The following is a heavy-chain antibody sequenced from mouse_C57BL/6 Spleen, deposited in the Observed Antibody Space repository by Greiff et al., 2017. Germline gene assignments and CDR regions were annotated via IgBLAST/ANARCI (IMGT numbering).Heavy chain of an antibody. CDR1: GFTFSDYY. V-gene: IGHV5-16*01. J-gene: IGHJ2*01. Sequence: EVKVVESEGGLVQPGSSMKLSCTASGFTFSDYYMAWVRQVPEKGLEWVANINYDGSSTYYLDSLKSRFTFSRDNAKTILYLQMSSLKSEDTATYYCARDGDGNDLYYFDYWGQGTTLTVSS. D-gene: IGHD2-1*01. CDR2: INYDGSST. CDR3: ARDGDGNDLYYFDY.